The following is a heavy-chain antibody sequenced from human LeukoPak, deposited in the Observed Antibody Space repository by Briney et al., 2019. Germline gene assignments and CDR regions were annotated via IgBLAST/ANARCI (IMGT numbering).Heavy chain of an antibody. CDR3: ARGKQQLVPPFEY. CDR1: GGSISSYY. D-gene: IGHD6-13*01. Sequence: SETLSLTCTVSGGSISSYYWSWIRQPPGKGLEWIGYIYYIGSTNYNPSLNSRVTISLDKSKNQFSLKLTSVTAADTAIYYCARGKQQLVPPFEYWGQGALVTVSS. J-gene: IGHJ4*02. V-gene: IGHV4-59*12. CDR2: IYYIGST.